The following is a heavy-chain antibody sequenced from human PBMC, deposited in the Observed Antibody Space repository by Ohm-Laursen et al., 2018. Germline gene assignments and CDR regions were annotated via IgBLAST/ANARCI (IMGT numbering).Heavy chain of an antibody. V-gene: IGHV3-9*01. CDR3: ARGGMRRRSGAHWFDH. J-gene: IGHJ5*02. CDR2: ISWNSGSI. D-gene: IGHD1-1*01. CDR1: GFTFDDYA. Sequence: SLRLSCSASGFTFDDYAMHWVRQAPGKGLEWVSGISWNSGSIGYADSVKGRFTISRDNAKNSLYLQMNSLRSEDTAVYYCARGGMRRRSGAHWFDHWGQGTLVTVSS.